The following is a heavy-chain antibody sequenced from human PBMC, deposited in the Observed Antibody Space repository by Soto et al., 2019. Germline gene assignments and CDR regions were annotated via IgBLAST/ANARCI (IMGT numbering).Heavy chain of an antibody. CDR2: IKSKTDGGTT. Sequence: SGGSLRLSCAASGFTFANAWMHWVRQAPGKGLEWVGRIKSKTDGGTTDYTAPVKGRFSISRDDSKNTLYLQMNSLQTEDTAVYFCTTDHVGTSTWYFAYDIWGQGTMVTVSS. V-gene: IGHV3-15*07. J-gene: IGHJ3*02. CDR3: TTDHVGTSTWYFAYDI. D-gene: IGHD6-13*01. CDR1: GFTFANAW.